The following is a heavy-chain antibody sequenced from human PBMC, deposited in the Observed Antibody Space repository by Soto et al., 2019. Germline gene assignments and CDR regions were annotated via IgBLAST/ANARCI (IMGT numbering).Heavy chain of an antibody. J-gene: IGHJ4*02. CDR2: TSDSSHYI. D-gene: IGHD2-15*01. CDR3: ARVRSGGSGYFDY. CDR1: VFTFSIYS. Sequence: GALRLSGAASVFTFSIYSMNWVRQAPGKGLEWVASTSDSSHYIYYADSVKGRFTVSRDNAKSSLYLQMDSLRAEDTAVYYCARVRSGGSGYFDYWGQGTLVTVSS. V-gene: IGHV3-21*01.